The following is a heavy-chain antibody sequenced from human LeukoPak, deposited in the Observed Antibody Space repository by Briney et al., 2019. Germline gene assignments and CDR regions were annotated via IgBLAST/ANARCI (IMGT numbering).Heavy chain of an antibody. CDR3: ARGRRLYCSGGSCSGVDY. CDR2: INHSGST. V-gene: IGHV4-34*01. Sequence: SETLSLTCAVYGGSFSGYYWGWIRQPPGKGLEWIGEINHSGSTNYNPSLKSRVTISVDTSKNQFSLKLSSVTAADTAVYYCARGRRLYCSGGSCSGVDYWGQGTLVTVSS. CDR1: GGSFSGYY. D-gene: IGHD2-15*01. J-gene: IGHJ4*02.